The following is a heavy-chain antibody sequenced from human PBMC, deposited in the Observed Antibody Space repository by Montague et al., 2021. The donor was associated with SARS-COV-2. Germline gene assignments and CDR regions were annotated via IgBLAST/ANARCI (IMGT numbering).Heavy chain of an antibody. CDR3: ARVQRGYYYGLGVSAHFDY. CDR2: IYYSGST. J-gene: IGHJ4*02. Sequence: LSLPCPVSGGSISNYYWSWIRQPPGKGLEWIGYIYYSGSTNYNPSLKSRVTISVDTSKSQFSLKLSSVTAADTAVYYCARVQRGYYYGLGVSAHFDYWDQGTLVTVSS. D-gene: IGHD3-10*01. V-gene: IGHV4-59*01. CDR1: GGSISNYY.